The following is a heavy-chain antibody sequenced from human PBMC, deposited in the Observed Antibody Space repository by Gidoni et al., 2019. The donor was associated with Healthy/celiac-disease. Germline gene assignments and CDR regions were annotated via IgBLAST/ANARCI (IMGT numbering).Heavy chain of an antibody. J-gene: IGHJ4*02. Sequence: EVQLVESGGGLVQPGGSLRLSCAASGFTFSSYWMSWVRQAPGKGLEWVDNIKQDGSEKYYVDSVKGRFTISRDNAKNSLYLQMNSLRAEDTAVYYCARGGFYSSGWYEGYWGQGTLVTVSS. CDR3: ARGGFYSSGWYEGY. CDR1: GFTFSSYW. V-gene: IGHV3-7*01. CDR2: IKQDGSEK. D-gene: IGHD6-19*01.